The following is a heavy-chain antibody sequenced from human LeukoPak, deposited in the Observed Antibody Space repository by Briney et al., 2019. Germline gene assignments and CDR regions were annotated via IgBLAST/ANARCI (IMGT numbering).Heavy chain of an antibody. Sequence: PGRTLRLSCAASGFTFSSYAMHWVRQAPGKGLEGVAVISYDGSNKYCADSVKGRFTITRDNSKNTLYLQMNSLRAEDTAVYYCARDRDYDILTGYYDWYFDLWGRGTLVTVPS. V-gene: IGHV3-30-3*01. CDR2: ISYDGSNK. D-gene: IGHD3-9*01. CDR1: GFTFSSYA. CDR3: ARDRDYDILTGYYDWYFDL. J-gene: IGHJ2*01.